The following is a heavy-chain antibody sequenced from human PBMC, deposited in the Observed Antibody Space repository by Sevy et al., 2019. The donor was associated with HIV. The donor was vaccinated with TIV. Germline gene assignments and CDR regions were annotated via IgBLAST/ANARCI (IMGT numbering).Heavy chain of an antibody. D-gene: IGHD2-8*01. J-gene: IGHJ4*02. CDR1: GGSIKSNY. CDR2: IYHSGRIDYSPSGGT. CDR3: ARHGCATGFCYTSFDY. V-gene: IGHV4-59*08. Sequence: SETLSLTCTVSGGSIKSNYWSWIRLPPGKGLEWIGYIYHSGRIDYSPSGGTDYNPSLKSRVTISVDTSKNQFSLKLRSVTAADTAVYYFARHGCATGFCYTSFDYWGQGALVTVSS.